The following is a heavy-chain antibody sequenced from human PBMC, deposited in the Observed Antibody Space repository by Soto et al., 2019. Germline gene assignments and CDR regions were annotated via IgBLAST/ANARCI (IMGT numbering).Heavy chain of an antibody. CDR3: ARDLPLYCRGDCNFDF. CDR1: GFIFSRYG. V-gene: IGHV3-30*03. CDR2: ISCDGGER. Sequence: QVQLVESGGGVVQSGGSLRLSCGGSGFIFSRYGMHWVRQAPGNGLVWVTGISCDGGERSYADSVKDRFTISRDKSKNRLHLQMSSLRPDDMAVYYCARDLPLYCRGDCNFDFWGQGTLVTVSS. J-gene: IGHJ4*02. D-gene: IGHD2-21*02.